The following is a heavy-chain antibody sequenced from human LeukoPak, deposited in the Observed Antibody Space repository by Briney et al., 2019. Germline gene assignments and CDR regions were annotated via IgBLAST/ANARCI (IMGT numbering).Heavy chain of an antibody. Sequence: GGSLRLSCAASGFTFNNAWMSWVRQAPGKGLEWVGRIKSKTDGGTTDYAAPVKGRFNISRDDSKDTLYLQMNSLKIVDTAVYYCVASITVTGLFDYWGQGTLVTVSS. J-gene: IGHJ4*02. CDR1: GFTFNNAW. D-gene: IGHD6-19*01. CDR3: VASITVTGLFDY. V-gene: IGHV3-15*05. CDR2: IKSKTDGGTT.